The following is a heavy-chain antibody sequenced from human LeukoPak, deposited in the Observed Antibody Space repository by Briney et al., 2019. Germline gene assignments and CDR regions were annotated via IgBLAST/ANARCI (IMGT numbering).Heavy chain of an antibody. CDR2: IYDSGST. J-gene: IGHJ4*02. D-gene: IGHD6-19*01. Sequence: SETLSLTCTAPGGSISSYYWSWIRQPPGKGLEWIGYIYDSGSTSYNPSLNSRVTISLDTSKNQFSLNLSSVTAADTAVYYCARRESSGFFDYWGQGTLVTVSS. V-gene: IGHV4-59*08. CDR3: ARRESSGFFDY. CDR1: GGSISSYY.